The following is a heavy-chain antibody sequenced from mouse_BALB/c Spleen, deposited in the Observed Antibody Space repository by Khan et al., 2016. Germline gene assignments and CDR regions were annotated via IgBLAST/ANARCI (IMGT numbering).Heavy chain of an antibody. D-gene: IGHD2-5*01. J-gene: IGHJ3*01. CDR3: AEDYSYSNWFAY. CDR1: GYTFTNYG. Sequence: QFQLVQSGPELKKPGETVKISCKASGYTFTNYGMNWVKQAPGKGLKWMGWINTNTGEPTYAEEFKGRLAFSLETSASTAYLQIKNLKNEETDTYFCAEDYSYSNWFAYCGLGTLVTVSA. V-gene: IGHV9-3*02. CDR2: INTNTGEP.